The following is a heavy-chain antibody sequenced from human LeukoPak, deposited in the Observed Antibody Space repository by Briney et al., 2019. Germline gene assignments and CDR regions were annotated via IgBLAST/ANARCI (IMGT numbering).Heavy chain of an antibody. V-gene: IGHV5-51*01. CDR3: ASQTTIFGVVADAFDI. D-gene: IGHD3-3*01. CDR1: GYSFTSYW. CDR2: IYPGDSDT. J-gene: IGHJ3*02. Sequence: GESLKISCKGSGYSFTSYWIGWVRQMPGKGLEWMGIIYPGDSDTRYSPSFQGQVTISADKSISTAYLQWSSLKASDTAVYYCASQTTIFGVVADAFDIWGQGTMVTVSS.